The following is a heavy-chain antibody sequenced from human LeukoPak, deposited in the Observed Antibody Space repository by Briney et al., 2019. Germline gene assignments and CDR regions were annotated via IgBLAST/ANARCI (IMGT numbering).Heavy chain of an antibody. CDR3: ARNWFDP. Sequence: PGGSLRLSCAASGFTVSSDYMSWVRQAPGKGLEWVSVIYSGGSTYYADSVKGRFTISRDKSKNTVYLQMNSLRFGDTAMYYCARNWFDPWGQGTLVTVSS. CDR2: IYSGGST. CDR1: GFTVSSDY. V-gene: IGHV3-53*05. J-gene: IGHJ5*02.